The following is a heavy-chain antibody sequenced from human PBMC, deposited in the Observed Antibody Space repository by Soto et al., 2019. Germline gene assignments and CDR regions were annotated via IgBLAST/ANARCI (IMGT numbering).Heavy chain of an antibody. CDR1: GFTFSSYS. V-gene: IGHV3-48*01. CDR2: ISSSSSTI. D-gene: IGHD1-1*01. CDR3: ARASDNWNDNAFDI. Sequence: PGGSLRLSCAASGFTFSSYSMNWVRQAPGKGPEWVSYISSSSSTIYYADSVKGRFTISRDNAKNSLYLQMNSLRAEDTAVYYCARASDNWNDNAFDIWGQGTMVTVSS. J-gene: IGHJ3*02.